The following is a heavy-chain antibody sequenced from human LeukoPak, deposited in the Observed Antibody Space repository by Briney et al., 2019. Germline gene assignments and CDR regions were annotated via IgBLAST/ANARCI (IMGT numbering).Heavy chain of an antibody. CDR2: ISSSSSYI. CDR3: AKEEGDYYGSGPFDY. Sequence: GGSLRLSCAASGFTFSSYSMNWVRQAPGKGLEWVSSISSSSSYIYYADSVKGRFTISRDNAKNSLYLQMNSLRAEDTAVYYCAKEEGDYYGSGPFDYWGQGTLVTVSS. CDR1: GFTFSSYS. V-gene: IGHV3-21*04. J-gene: IGHJ4*02. D-gene: IGHD3-10*01.